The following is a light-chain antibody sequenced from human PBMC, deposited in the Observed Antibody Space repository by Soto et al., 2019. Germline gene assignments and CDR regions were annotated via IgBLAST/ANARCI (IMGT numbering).Light chain of an antibody. J-gene: IGKJ2*01. CDR1: QSIDNW. Sequence: DIQMTQSPSTLSASVGDRVTITCRASQSIDNWLAWYQQKPGKVPDLLIYKASSLESGVPSRFSGSGSGTEFTLTISSLQPDDFATYYCQQYKSYPVTFGQGTKLEIK. CDR2: KAS. CDR3: QQYKSYPVT. V-gene: IGKV1-5*03.